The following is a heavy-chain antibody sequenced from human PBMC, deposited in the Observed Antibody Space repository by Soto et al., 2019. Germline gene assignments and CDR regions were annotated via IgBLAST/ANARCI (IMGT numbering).Heavy chain of an antibody. CDR2: IWYDGSNK. D-gene: IGHD2-2*01. V-gene: IGHV3-33*01. Sequence: TGGSLRLSCAASGFTFSSYGMHWVRQAPGKGLEWVAVIWYDGSNKYYADSVKGRFTISRDNSKNTLYLQMNSLRAEDTAVYYCARDRGLEYQLLPARREYYYYYYGMDVWGQGTTVTVS. J-gene: IGHJ6*02. CDR3: ARDRGLEYQLLPARREYYYYYYGMDV. CDR1: GFTFSSYG.